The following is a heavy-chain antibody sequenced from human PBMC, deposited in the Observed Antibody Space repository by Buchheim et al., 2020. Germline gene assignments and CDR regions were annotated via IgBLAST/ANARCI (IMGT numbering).Heavy chain of an antibody. D-gene: IGHD3-10*01. Sequence: QVQLQESGPGLVKPSETLSLTCTVSGASISHYHWSWIRQSAGKGLEWIGRHHRTGITDYNPSLRSRVTISVDTSKNQFSLKLTSVTAADTAVYYCATLEGSGVPDYWGQGTL. CDR1: GASISHYH. CDR3: ATLEGSGVPDY. CDR2: HHRTGIT. V-gene: IGHV4-4*07. J-gene: IGHJ4*02.